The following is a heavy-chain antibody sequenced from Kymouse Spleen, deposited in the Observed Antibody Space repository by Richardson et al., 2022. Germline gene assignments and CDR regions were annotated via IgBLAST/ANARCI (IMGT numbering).Heavy chain of an antibody. D-gene: IGHD3-10*01. CDR1: GGSFSGYY. J-gene: IGHJ4*02. V-gene: IGHV4-34*01. Sequence: QVQLQQWGAGLLKPSETLSLTCAVYGGSFSGYYWSWIRQPPGKGLEWIGEINHSGSTNYNPSLKSRVTISVDTSKNQFSLKLSSVTAADTAVYYCAREGVVRGVIMPPTRFDYWGQGTLVTVSS. CDR3: AREGVVRGVIMPPTRFDY. CDR2: INHSGST.